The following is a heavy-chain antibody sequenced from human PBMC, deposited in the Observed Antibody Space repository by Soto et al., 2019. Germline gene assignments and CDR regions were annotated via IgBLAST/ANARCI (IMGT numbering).Heavy chain of an antibody. D-gene: IGHD2-15*01. J-gene: IGHJ4*02. CDR3: ARDLSSRGYFDY. CDR1: GGSISSYY. Sequence: SETLSLTCTVSGGSISSYYWSWIRQPPGKGLEWIGYIYYSGSTNYNPSLKSRVTISVDTSKNQFSLKLSSVTAADTAVYYCARDLSSRGYFDYWGQGTLVTVSS. CDR2: IYYSGST. V-gene: IGHV4-59*01.